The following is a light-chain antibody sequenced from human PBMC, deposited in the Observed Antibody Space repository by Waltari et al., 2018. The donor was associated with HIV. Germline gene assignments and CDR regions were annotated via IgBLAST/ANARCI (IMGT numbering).Light chain of an antibody. CDR3: QVWDSDSDHV. CDR2: YDN. Sequence: SYVLTQPPSVSVAPGEPATITCAGNNIGSQNVHWYQQRPGQAPILVIYYDNERPSGIPERFSGSNSGNTATLTIRRVEVADEADYYCQVWDSDSDHVFGPGTEVTVL. J-gene: IGLJ1*01. V-gene: IGLV3-21*01. CDR1: NIGSQN.